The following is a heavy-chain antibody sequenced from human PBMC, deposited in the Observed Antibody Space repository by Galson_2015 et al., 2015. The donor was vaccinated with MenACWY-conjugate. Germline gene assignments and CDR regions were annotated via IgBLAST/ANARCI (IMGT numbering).Heavy chain of an antibody. J-gene: IGHJ4*02. Sequence: SLRLSCAASGFPFSTYWMSWVRQAPGKGLEWVANIKQDGSEKYYVDSVKGRFTISRDNAKNSLYLQMTSLRVEDTAVYYCARDSLLQHLAPFCSYWGQGTLVTVSS. CDR2: IKQDGSEK. V-gene: IGHV3-7*03. CDR3: ARDSLLQHLAPFCSY. CDR1: GFPFSTYW. D-gene: IGHD6-13*01.